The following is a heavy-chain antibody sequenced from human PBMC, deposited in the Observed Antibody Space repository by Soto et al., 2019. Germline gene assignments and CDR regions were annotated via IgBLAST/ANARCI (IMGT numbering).Heavy chain of an antibody. Sequence: SVKVSCKASGGTFSSYAISWVRQAPGQGLEWMGGIIPIFGTANYAQKFQVRVTIXAXXXXXXXXMXXSXXRSDDTAVYYCARTVVEMATINSNWFDPWGQGTLVTVSS. V-gene: IGHV1-69*13. J-gene: IGHJ5*02. CDR3: ARTVVEMATINSNWFDP. D-gene: IGHD5-12*01. CDR1: GGTFSSYA. CDR2: IIPIFGTA.